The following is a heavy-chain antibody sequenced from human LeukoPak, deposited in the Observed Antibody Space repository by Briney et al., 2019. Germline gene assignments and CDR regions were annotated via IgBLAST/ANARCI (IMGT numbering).Heavy chain of an antibody. D-gene: IGHD4-17*01. CDR1: GGSISSGSYY. CDR3: ARGPTTMTRAFDY. Sequence: ASETLSLTCTVSGGSISSGSYYWSWIRQPAGKGLEWIGRIYTSGSTNYNPSLKSRVTMSVDTSKNQFSLKLSSVTAADTAVYYCARGPTTMTRAFDYWGQGTLVTVSS. V-gene: IGHV4-61*02. J-gene: IGHJ4*02. CDR2: IYTSGST.